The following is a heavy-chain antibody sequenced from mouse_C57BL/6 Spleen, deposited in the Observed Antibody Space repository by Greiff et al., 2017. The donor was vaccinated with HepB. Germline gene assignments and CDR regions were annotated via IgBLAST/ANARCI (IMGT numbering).Heavy chain of an antibody. J-gene: IGHJ4*01. CDR2: INPSTGGT. V-gene: IGHV1-43*01. Sequence: VQLQQSGPELVKPGASVKISCKASGYSFTGYYMHWVKQSSEKSLEWIGEINPSTGGTSYNQKFKGKATLTVDKSSSTAYMQLKSLTSEDSAVYYCARWGDYNYYAMDYWGQGTSVTVSS. CDR3: ARWGDYNYYAMDY. CDR1: GYSFTGYY. D-gene: IGHD2-4*01.